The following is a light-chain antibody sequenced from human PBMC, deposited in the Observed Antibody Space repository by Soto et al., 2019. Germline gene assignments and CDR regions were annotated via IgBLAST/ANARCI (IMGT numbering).Light chain of an antibody. J-gene: IGKJ1*01. CDR3: QEYLRWLRT. CDR1: QSISRTY. V-gene: IGKV3-20*01. Sequence: TQPTGHLSMSKRERAXXSCRASQSISRTYLAWYQQKPGHAPRLLIYGASRRATGIPDRFSGSASGTDFTLTISRLEPEDFAVYYCQEYLRWLRT. CDR2: GAS.